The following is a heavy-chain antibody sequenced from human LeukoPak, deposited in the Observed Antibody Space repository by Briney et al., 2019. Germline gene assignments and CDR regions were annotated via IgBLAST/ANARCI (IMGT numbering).Heavy chain of an antibody. V-gene: IGHV3-15*01. D-gene: IGHD3-10*01. Sequence: GGSLRLSCAASGFTFSNAWMSWVRQAPGKGLEWVGRIKSKTDGGTTDYAAPVKGRFTISRDDPKNTLYLQMNSLKTEDTAVYYCTTDGSGSYYYYYMDVWGKGTTVTISS. J-gene: IGHJ6*03. CDR1: GFTFSNAW. CDR2: IKSKTDGGTT. CDR3: TTDGSGSYYYYYMDV.